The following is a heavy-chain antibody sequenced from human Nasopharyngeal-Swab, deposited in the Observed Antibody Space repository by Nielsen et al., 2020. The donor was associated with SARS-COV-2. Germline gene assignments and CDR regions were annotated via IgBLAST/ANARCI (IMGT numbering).Heavy chain of an antibody. D-gene: IGHD6-6*01. Sequence: PGKGLEWMGYIYYSGNTNYNPSLKSRLTISVDTSKNQFSLRLISVTAADTAVYYCAREDASPTAFFDYWGQGTLVTVSS. CDR2: IYYSGNT. CDR3: AREDASPTAFFDY. J-gene: IGHJ4*02. V-gene: IGHV4-59*13.